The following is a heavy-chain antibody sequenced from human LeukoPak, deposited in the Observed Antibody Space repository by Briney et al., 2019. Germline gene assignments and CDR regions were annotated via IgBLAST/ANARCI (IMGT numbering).Heavy chain of an antibody. CDR3: ARGTRFDY. D-gene: IGHD3-10*01. V-gene: IGHV4-59*01. J-gene: IGHJ4*02. CDR2: IFYSGSI. CDR1: GGSISGYY. Sequence: SETLSLTCTASGGSISGYYWSWIRQPPGKGLEWIGYIFYSGSINYNPSLKSRVTISVDTSKNQFSLKLSSVTAADTAVYYCARGTRFDYWGQGTLVTVSS.